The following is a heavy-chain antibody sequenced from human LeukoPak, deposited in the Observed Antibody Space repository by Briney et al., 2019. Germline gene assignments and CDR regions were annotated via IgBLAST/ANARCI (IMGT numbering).Heavy chain of an antibody. Sequence: GGSLRLSCAASGFTFSSYAMSWVRQAPGKGLEWVSAISGSGGSTYYADSVKGRFTISRDNSKNTLYLQMNSLRAEDTAVYHCAKYTGIAAAGTVLAFDIWGQGTMVTVSS. D-gene: IGHD6-13*01. V-gene: IGHV3-23*01. J-gene: IGHJ3*02. CDR2: ISGSGGST. CDR1: GFTFSSYA. CDR3: AKYTGIAAAGTVLAFDI.